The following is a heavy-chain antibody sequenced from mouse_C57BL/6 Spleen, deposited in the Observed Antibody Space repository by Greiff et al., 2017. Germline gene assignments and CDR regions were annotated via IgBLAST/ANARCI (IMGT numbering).Heavy chain of an antibody. D-gene: IGHD2-4*01. V-gene: IGHV1-76*01. Sequence: VHLVESGAELVRPGASVKLSCKASGYTFTDYYINWVKQRPGQGLEWIARIYPGSGNTYYNEKFKGKATLTAEKSSSTAYMQLSSLTSEDSAVYFCARCDYYFDYWGQGTTLTVSS. CDR2: IYPGSGNT. J-gene: IGHJ2*01. CDR1: GYTFTDYY. CDR3: ARCDYYFDY.